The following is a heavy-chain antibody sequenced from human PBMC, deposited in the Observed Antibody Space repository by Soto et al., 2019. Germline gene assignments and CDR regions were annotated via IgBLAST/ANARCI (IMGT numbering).Heavy chain of an antibody. CDR2: ISSSSSYI. V-gene: IGHV3-21*01. CDR3: ARETYRGFYFDY. D-gene: IGHD4-4*01. CDR1: GFTFSSYS. J-gene: IGHJ4*02. Sequence: GGSLRLSCAASGFTFSSYSMNWVRQAPGKGLEWVSSISSSSSYIYYADSVTGRFTISRDNAKNTLYLQMNSLRVEDTALYYCARETYRGFYFDYWGQGTLVTVSS.